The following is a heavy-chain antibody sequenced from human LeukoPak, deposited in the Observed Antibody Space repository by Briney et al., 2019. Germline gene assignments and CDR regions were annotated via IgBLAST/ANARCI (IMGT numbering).Heavy chain of an antibody. CDR2: FDPEDGET. J-gene: IGHJ4*02. CDR3: ATNTADYYGSEY. CDR1: GYTLTELS. V-gene: IGHV1-24*01. Sequence: ASVKVSCKVSGYTLTELSMHWVRQAPGKGLEWMGGFDPEDGETIYAQKFQGRVTMTEDTSTDTAYMELSSLRSEDTAVYYCATNTADYYGSEYWGQGTLVTVSS. D-gene: IGHD3-10*01.